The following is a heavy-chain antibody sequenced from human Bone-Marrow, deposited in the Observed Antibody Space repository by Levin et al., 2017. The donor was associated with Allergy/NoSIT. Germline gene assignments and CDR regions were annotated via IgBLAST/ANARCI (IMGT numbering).Heavy chain of an antibody. CDR1: GYNFETYG. Sequence: PGGSLRLSCQASGYNFETYGLHWVRQAPGQGLEWVGWIHPGKNRAEYSDDFMGRVTISRDTSASTAYMELSGLKFEDTAVYYCARGLLVVYPDVGDWFDPWGQGTLVTVSS. CDR2: IHPGKNRA. J-gene: IGHJ5*02. CDR3: ARGLLVVYPDVGDWFDP. D-gene: IGHD2-8*02. V-gene: IGHV1-3*01.